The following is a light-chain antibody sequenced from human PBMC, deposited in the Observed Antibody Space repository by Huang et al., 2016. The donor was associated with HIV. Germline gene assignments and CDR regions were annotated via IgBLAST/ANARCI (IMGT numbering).Light chain of an antibody. Sequence: EIVMTQSPGTLSLSPGERATLSCRPSPSVSSNLAWYQHKPGQAPRLLIYGASTRATGVPARFSGSGSGTEFTLTISSLQSDDFVVYYCQQYQDWPRTFGQGTKVEIK. CDR1: PSVSSN. CDR2: GAS. V-gene: IGKV3-15*01. J-gene: IGKJ1*01. CDR3: QQYQDWPRT.